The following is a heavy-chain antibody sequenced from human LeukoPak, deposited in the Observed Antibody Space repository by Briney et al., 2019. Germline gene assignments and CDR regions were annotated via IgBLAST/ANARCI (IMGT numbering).Heavy chain of an antibody. D-gene: IGHD3-10*01. V-gene: IGHV3-48*03. CDR1: GFTFSSYE. CDR3: ARALSSGNTRGYLDY. Sequence: GGSLRLSCAASGFTFSSYEMNWVRQAPGKGLEWVSYISSNGGRIYSADSLKGRVTISRDNAKNSLYLQMNSLRAEDTGVYYCARALSSGNTRGYLDYWGQGALVTVSS. CDR2: ISSNGGRI. J-gene: IGHJ4*02.